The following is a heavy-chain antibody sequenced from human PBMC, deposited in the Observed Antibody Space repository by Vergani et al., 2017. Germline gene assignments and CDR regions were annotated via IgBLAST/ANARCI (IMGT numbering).Heavy chain of an antibody. Sequence: QVQLQESGPGLVKPSETLSLTCTVSGGSISSYYWSWIRQPAGKGLEWIGRIYTSGSTNYNPSLKSRVTMSVDTSKNPFSLKLSSVTAADTAVYYCAREGIQLWLNYYYYGMDVWGQGTTVTVSS. CDR3: AREGIQLWLNYYYYGMDV. D-gene: IGHD5-18*01. V-gene: IGHV4-4*07. CDR2: IYTSGST. J-gene: IGHJ6*02. CDR1: GGSISSYY.